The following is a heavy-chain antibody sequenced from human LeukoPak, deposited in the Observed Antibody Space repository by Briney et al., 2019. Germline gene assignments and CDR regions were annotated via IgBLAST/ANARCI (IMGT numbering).Heavy chain of an antibody. J-gene: IGHJ4*02. CDR3: VFIAAAGTAFDY. CDR1: GFTFSSYA. V-gene: IGHV3-30*04. D-gene: IGHD6-13*01. Sequence: GRSLRLSCAASGFTFSSYAMHWVRQAPGKGLEWVAVISYDGSNKYYADSVKGRFTISRDNSKNTLYLQMNSLRAEDTAVHYCVFIAAAGTAFDYWGQGTLVTVSS. CDR2: ISYDGSNK.